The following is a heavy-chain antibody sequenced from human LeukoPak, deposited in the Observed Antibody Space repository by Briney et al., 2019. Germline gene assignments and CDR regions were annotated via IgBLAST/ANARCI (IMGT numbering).Heavy chain of an antibody. Sequence: GESLKISCKGSGYSFTSYWIGWVRQMPGKGLEWMGIIYPGDSDTRYSPSFQGQVTISADKSISTAYLQWSSLKASDTAMYYCARLESAYCSSTSCYDDAFDIWGQGTMVTVSS. CDR2: IYPGDSDT. J-gene: IGHJ3*02. D-gene: IGHD2-2*01. CDR1: GYSFTSYW. V-gene: IGHV5-51*01. CDR3: ARLESAYCSSTSCYDDAFDI.